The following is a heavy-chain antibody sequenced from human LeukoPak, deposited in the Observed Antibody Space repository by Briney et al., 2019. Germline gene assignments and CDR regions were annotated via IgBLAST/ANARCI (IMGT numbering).Heavy chain of an antibody. CDR3: GRDFGLTGTKRSFDI. CDR1: GFTFSDYY. D-gene: IGHD1-7*01. V-gene: IGHV3-11*01. CDR2: ISGSGTTM. Sequence: GGSLRLSCAASGFTFSDYYMGWIRQAPGKGMEWLSYISGSGTTMYYADSVKGRFTISRDNAKNSLDLQMNSLRAEDTLVYYCGRDFGLTGTKRSFDIWGQGTMVTVSS. J-gene: IGHJ3*02.